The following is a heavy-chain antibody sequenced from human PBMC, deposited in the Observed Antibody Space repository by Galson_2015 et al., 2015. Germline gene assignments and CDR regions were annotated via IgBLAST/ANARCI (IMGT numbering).Heavy chain of an antibody. J-gene: IGHJ3*02. CDR3: ARETQLELHLGAFDI. V-gene: IGHV3-53*01. D-gene: IGHD1-7*01. Sequence: SLRLSCAASGFTVSSNYMSWVRQAPGKGLEWVSVIYSGGSTYYADSVEGRFTISRDNSKNTLYLQMNSLRAEDTAVYYCARETQLELHLGAFDIWGQGTMVTVSS. CDR1: GFTVSSNY. CDR2: IYSGGST.